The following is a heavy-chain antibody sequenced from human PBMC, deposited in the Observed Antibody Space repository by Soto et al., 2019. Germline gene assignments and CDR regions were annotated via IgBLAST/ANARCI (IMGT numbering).Heavy chain of an antibody. Sequence: EVQLVESGGGLVQPGGSLRLSCAASGFTFGNHWMSWGRQAPGKGLEGVASIKEDGSERYYADSLRGRFTISRDNAKNTLYLEMNSLGAEDTAVYYCARLSGWGRFDFWGQGALVTVSP. CDR3: ARLSGWGRFDF. J-gene: IGHJ5*01. D-gene: IGHD1-26*01. V-gene: IGHV3-7*01. CDR2: IKEDGSER. CDR1: GFTFGNHW.